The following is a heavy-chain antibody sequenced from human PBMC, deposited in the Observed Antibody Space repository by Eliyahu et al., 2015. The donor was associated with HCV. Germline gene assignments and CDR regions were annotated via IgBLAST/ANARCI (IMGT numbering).Heavy chain of an antibody. CDR3: ARDRGHSRGRFDFDY. CDR1: GGSISXGGYS. J-gene: IGHJ4*02. CDR2: IYHSGST. V-gene: IGHV4-30-2*01. D-gene: IGHD6-13*01. Sequence: QLQLQESGSGLVKPSQTLSLTCAVSGGSISXGGYSWSWIRQPPGKGLEWIGYIYHSGSTYYNPSLKSRVTISVDRSKNQFSLKLSSVTAADTAVYYCARDRGHSRGRFDFDYWGQGTLVTVSS.